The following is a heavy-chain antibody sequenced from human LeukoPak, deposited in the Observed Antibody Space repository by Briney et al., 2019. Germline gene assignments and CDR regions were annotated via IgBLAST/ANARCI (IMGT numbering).Heavy chain of an antibody. J-gene: IGHJ5*02. V-gene: IGHV3-53*01. CDR1: GFTVSSNY. CDR3: ARGPQFSGPGWFDP. CDR2: IYSGGST. D-gene: IGHD3-10*01. Sequence: GGSLRLSCAASGFTVSSNYMSWVRQAPGKGLEWVSVIYSGGSTYYADSVKGRFTISRDNSKNTLYLHMGSLRAEDMAVYYCARGPQFSGPGWFDPWGQGTLVTVSS.